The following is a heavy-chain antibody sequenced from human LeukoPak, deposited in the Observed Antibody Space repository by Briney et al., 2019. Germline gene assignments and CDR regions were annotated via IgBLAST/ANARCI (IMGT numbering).Heavy chain of an antibody. CDR2: IMQVRSEK. CDR3: AGRSVAYSYDSSGYSPVYYFDY. Sequence: GGSLRPSCAVSGITFTNYWTSWVGHGPGKGWGWGGTIMQVRSEKYYVDSVKGRFTTSRDNPKNSTYLQGNSLRAEDTAVYYCAGRSVAYSYDSSGYSPVYYFDYWGQGTLVTVSS. J-gene: IGHJ4*02. V-gene: IGHV3-7*01. CDR1: GITFTNYW. D-gene: IGHD3-22*01.